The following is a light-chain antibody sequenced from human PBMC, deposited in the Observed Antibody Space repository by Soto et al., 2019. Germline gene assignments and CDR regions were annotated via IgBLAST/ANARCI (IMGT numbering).Light chain of an antibody. CDR2: GAS. J-gene: IGKJ3*01. CDR3: QQYHSLPTT. CDR1: QTVSRN. V-gene: IGKV3-20*01. Sequence: EIELTQSPATLSLSPGERASLSCRASQTVSRNLAWYQQRPGQAPRLLIYGASNRATGIPDRFSGSGSGTDFTLTISRLEPEDFTVYYCQQYHSLPTTFGPGTKVDIK.